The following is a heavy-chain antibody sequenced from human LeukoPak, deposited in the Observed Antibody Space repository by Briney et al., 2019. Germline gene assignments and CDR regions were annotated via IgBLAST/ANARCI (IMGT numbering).Heavy chain of an antibody. J-gene: IGHJ4*02. D-gene: IGHD1-26*01. V-gene: IGHV3-48*02. CDR3: ASSGSYRFDY. Sequence: GGSLRLSCTASKFTFSHYGMQWVRQAPGKGLEWVSHISTSGSAMYYADSVKGRFTISRDNAKDSLYLQMNSLRDEDTAVYYCASSGSYRFDYWGQGTLVTVSS. CDR1: KFTFSHYG. CDR2: ISTSGSAM.